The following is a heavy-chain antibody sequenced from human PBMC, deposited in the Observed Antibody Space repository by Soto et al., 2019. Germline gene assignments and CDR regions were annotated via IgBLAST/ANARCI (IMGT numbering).Heavy chain of an antibody. CDR1: GVSVRSYT. D-gene: IGHD2-21*02. J-gene: IGHJ4*02. CDR2: VFSSVSA. V-gene: IGHV4-4*07. Sequence: SETLSLTCIVSGVSVRSYTWSWVRQPANKGLEWIGRVFSSVSATYNPSLKSRVSISMDTPENRISLKLDSVTAADAGVYFCARDGMTTGDTWGPGTLVTSPQ. CDR3: ARDGMTTGDT.